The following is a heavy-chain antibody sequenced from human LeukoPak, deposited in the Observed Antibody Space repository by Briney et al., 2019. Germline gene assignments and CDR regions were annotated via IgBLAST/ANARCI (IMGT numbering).Heavy chain of an antibody. J-gene: IGHJ4*02. CDR3: ARPSRRGYSYGYGY. CDR1: GYTLTELS. D-gene: IGHD5-18*01. CDR2: MNPNSGNT. Sequence: GASVKVSCKVSGYTLTELSMHWVRQAPGQGLEWMGWMNPNSGNTGYAQKFQGRVTMTRNTSISTAYMELSSLRSEDTAVYYCARPSRRGYSYGYGYWGQGTLVTVSS. V-gene: IGHV1-8*01.